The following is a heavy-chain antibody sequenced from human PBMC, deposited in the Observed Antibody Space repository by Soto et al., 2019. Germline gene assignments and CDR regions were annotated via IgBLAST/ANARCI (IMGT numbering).Heavy chain of an antibody. J-gene: IGHJ6*02. CDR1: GYTFTSYG. Sequence: ASVKVSCKASGYTFTSYGFSWVRQAPGQGLEWMGWISASNGNTNYAQKLQGRVTMTTDTSTGTAYMELRSLRSDDTATYYCARDSVRHCHDGVCYKGYYYFAMDVWGQGTTVTVSS. D-gene: IGHD2-8*02. CDR2: ISASNGNT. CDR3: ARDSVRHCHDGVCYKGYYYFAMDV. V-gene: IGHV1-18*01.